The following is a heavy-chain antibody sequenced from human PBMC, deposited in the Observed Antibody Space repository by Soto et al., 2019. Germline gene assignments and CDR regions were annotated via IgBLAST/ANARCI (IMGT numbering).Heavy chain of an antibody. CDR1: AFTFSSYA. J-gene: IGHJ5*02. CDR3: AKEDIVVVPAAIFGWFDP. CDR2: ISGSGGST. D-gene: IGHD2-2*02. V-gene: IGHV3-23*01. Sequence: PGGSLRLSCAASAFTFSSYAMSWIRRAPGKGLEWVSAISGSGGSTYYADSVKGRFTISRDNSKNTLYLQMNSLRAEDTAVYYCAKEDIVVVPAAIFGWFDPWGQGTLVTVSS.